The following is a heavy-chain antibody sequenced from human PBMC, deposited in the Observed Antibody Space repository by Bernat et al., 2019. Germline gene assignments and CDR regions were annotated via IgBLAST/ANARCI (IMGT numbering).Heavy chain of an antibody. V-gene: IGHV3-33*01. CDR1: GFTFSSYG. Sequence: QVQLVESGGGVVQPGRSLRLSCAASGFTFSSYGMHWVRQAPGKGLAWVAVIWYDGSNKYYADSVKGRFTISRDNSKNTLYLKMNSLRAEDTAVYYCARGLDYGDYDYWGQGTLVTVSS. CDR3: ARGLDYGDYDY. J-gene: IGHJ4*02. CDR2: IWYDGSNK. D-gene: IGHD4-17*01.